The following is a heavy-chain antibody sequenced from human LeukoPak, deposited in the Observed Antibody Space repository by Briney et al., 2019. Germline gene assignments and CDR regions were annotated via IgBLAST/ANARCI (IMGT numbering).Heavy chain of an antibody. Sequence: GGSLRLSCAASGFTFSTYGMSWVRQAPGKGLEWVSAISGSGGSTYYADSVKGRFTISRDNSKNTLYLQMNSLRAEDTAVYYCAKGSNYYGSGSYYSFRKYNWFDPWGQGTLVTVSS. J-gene: IGHJ5*02. CDR3: AKGSNYYGSGSYYSFRKYNWFDP. CDR1: GFTFSTYG. V-gene: IGHV3-23*01. D-gene: IGHD3-10*01. CDR2: ISGSGGST.